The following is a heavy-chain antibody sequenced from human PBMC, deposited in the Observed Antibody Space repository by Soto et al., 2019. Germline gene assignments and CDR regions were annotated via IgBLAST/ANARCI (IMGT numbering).Heavy chain of an antibody. CDR1: GYTFTGYY. Sequence: ASVKVSCKASGYTFTGYYMHWVRQAPGQGLEWMGWINPNSGGTNYAQKFQSCVTMTRDTSISTAYMELSSLRSDDTAVYYCASHSSSWPRCCYGMDVWGQGTTVTVSS. V-gene: IGHV1-2*04. J-gene: IGHJ6*02. D-gene: IGHD6-13*01. CDR2: INPNSGGT. CDR3: ASHSSSWPRCCYGMDV.